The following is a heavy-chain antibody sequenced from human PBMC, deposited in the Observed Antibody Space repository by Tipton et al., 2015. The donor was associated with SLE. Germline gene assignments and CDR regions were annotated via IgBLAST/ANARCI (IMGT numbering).Heavy chain of an antibody. Sequence: TLSLTCIVSGGSISNSDYYWGWIRQPPGKGLEWIGNIYYSGSTYYNPSLKSRVAISVDTSRNQFSLKLSSVTAADTAVYYCARHRAPGSGTYYPDAFDVWGQGTRVTVSS. CDR2: IYYSGST. J-gene: IGHJ3*01. V-gene: IGHV4-39*01. D-gene: IGHD3-10*01. CDR1: GGSISNSDYY. CDR3: ARHRAPGSGTYYPDAFDV.